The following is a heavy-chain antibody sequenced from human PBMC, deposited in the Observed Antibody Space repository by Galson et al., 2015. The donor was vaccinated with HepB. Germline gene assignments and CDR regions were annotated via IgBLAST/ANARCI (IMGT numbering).Heavy chain of an antibody. Sequence: SLRLSCAGSGFTFERSWMNWVRQAPGKGLEWVAKIRQDGSEKYYVDSVKGRFTISRDNAKNSLFLQMSSLRAEDTAVYFCARGGSTLDAFWSGPNDAFDIWGRGTAVIVSS. J-gene: IGHJ3*02. CDR1: GFTFERSW. CDR2: IRQDGSEK. V-gene: IGHV3-7*01. CDR3: ARGGSTLDAFWSGPNDAFDI. D-gene: IGHD3-3*01.